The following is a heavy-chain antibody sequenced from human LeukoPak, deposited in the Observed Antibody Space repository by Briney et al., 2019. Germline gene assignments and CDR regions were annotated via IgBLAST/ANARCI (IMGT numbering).Heavy chain of an antibody. CDR1: GGSSSSYY. D-gene: IGHD2-21*02. CDR3: ARHKGLLLGYYFDY. Sequence: SQTLSLTCTDTGGSSSSYYWSWSRQPPGKGLEWIGYIYTSGSTNYNPSLKSRVTISVDTSKNQFSLKLSSVTAADTAVYYCARHKGLLLGYYFDYWGQGTLVTVSS. V-gene: IGHV4-4*09. J-gene: IGHJ4*02. CDR2: IYTSGST.